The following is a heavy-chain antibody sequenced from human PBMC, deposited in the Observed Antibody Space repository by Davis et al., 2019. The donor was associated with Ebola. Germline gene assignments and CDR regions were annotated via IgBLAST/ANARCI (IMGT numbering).Heavy chain of an antibody. Sequence: PGGSLRLSCAASGFTFSDYWMHWVRQAPGKGLVWVSRINNDESGANYADSVKGRFTISRDNAKNTLYLQMNSLRVEDTAVYYCARADSGSYYRALVYWGQGTLVTVSS. CDR2: INNDESGA. J-gene: IGHJ4*02. D-gene: IGHD1-26*01. CDR3: ARADSGSYYRALVY. V-gene: IGHV3-74*01. CDR1: GFTFSDYW.